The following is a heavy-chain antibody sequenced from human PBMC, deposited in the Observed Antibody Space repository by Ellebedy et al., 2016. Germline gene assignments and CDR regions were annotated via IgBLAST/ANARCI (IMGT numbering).Heavy chain of an antibody. J-gene: IGHJ4*02. CDR2: ISSSSRTI. Sequence: GESLKISXAASGFTFSSYSMNWVRQAPGKGLEWVSYISSSSRTIYYADSVKGRFTISRDNAKNSLYLQMNSLRAEDTAVYYCARDRYGDYVFDYWGQGTLVTVSS. CDR3: ARDRYGDYVFDY. CDR1: GFTFSSYS. D-gene: IGHD4-17*01. V-gene: IGHV3-48*04.